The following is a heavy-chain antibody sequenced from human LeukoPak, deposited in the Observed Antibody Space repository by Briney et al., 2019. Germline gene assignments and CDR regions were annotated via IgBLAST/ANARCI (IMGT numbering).Heavy chain of an antibody. Sequence: PGGSLRLSCAASGFTVSSNYMSWVRQAPGKGLEWVSVIYSGGSTYYADSVKGRFTISRHNSKNTLYLQMNSLRAEDTAVYYCAGDLLLWFGEAGYYYYGMDVWGQGTTVTVSS. CDR1: GFTVSSNY. CDR3: AGDLLLWFGEAGYYYYGMDV. CDR2: IYSGGST. D-gene: IGHD3-10*01. J-gene: IGHJ6*02. V-gene: IGHV3-53*04.